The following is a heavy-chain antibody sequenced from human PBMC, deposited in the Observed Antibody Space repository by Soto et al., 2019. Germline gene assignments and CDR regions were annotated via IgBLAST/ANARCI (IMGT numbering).Heavy chain of an antibody. CDR2: ISYDGSNK. CDR1: GFTFSSYA. J-gene: IGHJ4*02. D-gene: IGHD1-26*01. CDR3: ARRESY. Sequence: GGSLRLSCAASGFTFSSYAMHWVRQAPGKGLEWVAVISYDGSNKYYADSVKGRFTISRDNSKNTLYLQMNSLRAEDTAVYYCARRESYWGQGTLVTVSS. V-gene: IGHV3-30-3*01.